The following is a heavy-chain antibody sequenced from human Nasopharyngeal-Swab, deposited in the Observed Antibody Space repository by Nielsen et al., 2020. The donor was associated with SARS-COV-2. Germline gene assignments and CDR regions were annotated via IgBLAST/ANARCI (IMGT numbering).Heavy chain of an antibody. V-gene: IGHV2-5*02. Sequence: WIRQPPGKALEWRALVHWDDEKRYSPSLKSRLTITKDTSKNQVVLTMTNVDPVDTATYYCARGYQLIRGFDYWGQGTLVTVSS. D-gene: IGHD2-2*01. CDR3: ARGYQLIRGFDY. CDR2: VHWDDEK. J-gene: IGHJ4*02.